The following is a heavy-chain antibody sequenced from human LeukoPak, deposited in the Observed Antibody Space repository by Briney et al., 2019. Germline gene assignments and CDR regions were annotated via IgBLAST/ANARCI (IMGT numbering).Heavy chain of an antibody. CDR2: IHYSGST. Sequence: PSETLSLTCAVYGGSFSTYYWNWIRQSPGKGLEWIGFIHYSGSTNYNPSLKSRVTISVDTSKNQFSLKLSSVTAADTAVYYCARYLTSITIFGVVIDPDAFDIWGQGTMVTVSS. J-gene: IGHJ3*02. CDR3: ARYLTSITIFGVVIDPDAFDI. D-gene: IGHD3-3*01. V-gene: IGHV4-59*12. CDR1: GGSFSTYY.